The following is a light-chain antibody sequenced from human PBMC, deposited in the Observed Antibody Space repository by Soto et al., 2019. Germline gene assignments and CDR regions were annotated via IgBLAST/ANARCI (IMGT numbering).Light chain of an antibody. CDR1: QSVRNN. CDR2: AAS. J-gene: IGKJ1*01. CDR3: QQYNKWPPWT. Sequence: EIVMTQSPATLSVSPGERATLSCRASQSVRNNLAWYQQKPGLAPRLLISAASTRATGIPARFSGNGSETEFTLTIDNLQSEDYALYYCQQYNKWPPWTFGQVTKVEVK. V-gene: IGKV3-15*01.